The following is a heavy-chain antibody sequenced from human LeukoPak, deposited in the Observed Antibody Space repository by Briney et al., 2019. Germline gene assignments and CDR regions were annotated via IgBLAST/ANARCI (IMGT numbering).Heavy chain of an antibody. Sequence: PGGSLRLSCAASGFTFSSYAMSWVRQAPGKGLEWVSAISGSGGSTYYADSVKGRFTISRDNSKNTLYLQMNSLRAEDTAVYYCAKVPPQPRVGATRQLRPGYYFDYWGQGTLVTVSS. J-gene: IGHJ4*02. V-gene: IGHV3-23*01. CDR2: ISGSGGST. CDR1: GFTFSSYA. CDR3: AKVPPQPRVGATRQLRPGYYFDY. D-gene: IGHD1-26*01.